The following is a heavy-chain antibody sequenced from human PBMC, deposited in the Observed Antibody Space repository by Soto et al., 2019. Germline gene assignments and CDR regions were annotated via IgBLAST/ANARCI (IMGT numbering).Heavy chain of an antibody. Sequence: QITLKESGPTLVRPTQTLTLTCTFSGFSLSTSGVGVRWIRQPPGKALEWLAVIYWDDSKHYSPSLGSRLTITQATSKIQVVLTMTNMDPMDTGTCYCASKGPEAWPLDYWGQGTLVTVSS. V-gene: IGHV2-5*02. CDR2: IYWDDSK. CDR1: GFSLSTSGVG. CDR3: ASKGPEAWPLDY. J-gene: IGHJ4*02.